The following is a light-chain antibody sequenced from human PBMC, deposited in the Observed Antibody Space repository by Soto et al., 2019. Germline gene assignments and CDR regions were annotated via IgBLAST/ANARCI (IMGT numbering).Light chain of an antibody. J-gene: IGLJ1*01. CDR2: DVS. Sequence: QSALTQPASVSGSPGQSITISCTGTSSDVGGYNYVSWYQQHPGKAPQLMIYDVSNRPSGVSNRFSASKSGNTASLTISGLQAEDEADYYCSSYTSSSIYVFGTGTKLTVL. CDR1: SSDVGGYNY. CDR3: SSYTSSSIYV. V-gene: IGLV2-14*01.